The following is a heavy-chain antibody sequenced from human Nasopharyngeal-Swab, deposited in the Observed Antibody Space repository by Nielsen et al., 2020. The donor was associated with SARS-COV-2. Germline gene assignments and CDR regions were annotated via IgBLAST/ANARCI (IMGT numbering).Heavy chain of an antibody. D-gene: IGHD3-16*02. J-gene: IGHJ5*02. CDR2: INHSGST. CDR1: GGSFSGYY. V-gene: IGHV4-34*01. Sequence: SETLSLTCAVYGGSFSGYYWSWIRQPPGKGLEWIGEINHSGSTNYNPSLKSRVTISVDTSKNQFSLKLSSVTAADTAVYYCARGKNYVWGSYRYNGWFDPWGQGTLVTVSS. CDR3: ARGKNYVWGSYRYNGWFDP.